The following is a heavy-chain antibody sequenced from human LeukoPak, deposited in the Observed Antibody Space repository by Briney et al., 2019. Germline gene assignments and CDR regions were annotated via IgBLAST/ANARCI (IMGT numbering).Heavy chain of an antibody. V-gene: IGHV3-74*01. CDR2: IKTDGSDR. Sequence: GGSLRLSCVVSGFSFSDYWMHWVRKAPGKGLVWVSGIKTDGSDRRYADFVKGRFTISRDNAKNTLFLQMNSLRAEDTAVYYCAAPTVFRLEGWGQGTLVTVSS. J-gene: IGHJ4*02. D-gene: IGHD1-14*01. CDR1: GFSFSDYW. CDR3: AAPTVFRLEG.